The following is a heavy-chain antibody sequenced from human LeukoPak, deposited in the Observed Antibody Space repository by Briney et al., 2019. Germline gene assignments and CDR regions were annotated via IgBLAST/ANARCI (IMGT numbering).Heavy chain of an antibody. Sequence: GGSLRLSCAASGFTVSGHPMTWVRQSPGKGLEWVSAISDSGGNTWYADSVKGRFTISRDNSKNTVYLQMNSLRAEDTAVYYCAKELRSISATTGFDYWGQGTLVTVSS. D-gene: IGHD1-20*01. CDR2: ISDSGGNT. J-gene: IGHJ4*02. CDR3: AKELRSISATTGFDY. V-gene: IGHV3-23*01. CDR1: GFTVSGHP.